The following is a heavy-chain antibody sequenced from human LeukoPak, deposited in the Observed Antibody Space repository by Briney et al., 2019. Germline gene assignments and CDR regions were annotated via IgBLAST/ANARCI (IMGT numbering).Heavy chain of an antibody. CDR2: ISAYNGNT. Sequence: ASVKVSCKASGYTFTSYGISWVRQAPGQGLEWMGWISAYNGNTNYAQKLQGRVTMTTDTSTSTAYMELRSLRSDDTAVYYCAREAETTVVTPGSWFDPWGQGTLVTVSS. D-gene: IGHD4-23*01. CDR1: GYTFTSYG. CDR3: AREAETTVVTPGSWFDP. V-gene: IGHV1-18*01. J-gene: IGHJ5*02.